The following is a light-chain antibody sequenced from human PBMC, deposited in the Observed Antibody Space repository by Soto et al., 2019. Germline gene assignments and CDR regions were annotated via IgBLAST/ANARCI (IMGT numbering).Light chain of an antibody. CDR1: SSDIGAYDY. CDR3: SSYTSSSTVGV. V-gene: IGLV2-14*01. Sequence: QSALTQPASVSGSPGQSITVSCTGTSSDIGAYDYVSWYQHHPGKAPKVIISEVSKRPSGVSHRFSGSKSGNTASLTISGRQAEDEADYYCSSYTSSSTVGVFGTGTKLTVL. J-gene: IGLJ1*01. CDR2: EVS.